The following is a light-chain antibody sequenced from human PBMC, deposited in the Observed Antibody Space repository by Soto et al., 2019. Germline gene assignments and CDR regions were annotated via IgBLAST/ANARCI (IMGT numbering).Light chain of an antibody. CDR1: QSIASH. Sequence: DIVLTQSPVTLSLSPGERATLSCRASQSIASHLAWYQQKPGQAPRLLIHDASSRATGIPARFSGSGSGTDFTLTISSLEPEDFAVYYCQQRNNWPPSITFGPGTQLEIK. V-gene: IGKV3-11*01. J-gene: IGKJ5*01. CDR3: QQRNNWPPSIT. CDR2: DAS.